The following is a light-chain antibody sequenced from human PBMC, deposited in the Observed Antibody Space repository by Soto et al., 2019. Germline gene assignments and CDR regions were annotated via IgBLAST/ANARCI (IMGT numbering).Light chain of an antibody. CDR3: QQYNNWPRT. CDR2: GAS. J-gene: IGKJ1*01. V-gene: IGKV3-15*01. Sequence: EIVMTQSPATLSVSPGERATLSCRASQSVSSNLAWYQQKPVQAPRLLIYGASTRATGIPARFSGSGSGTEFTLTISSLQSEDFAFYYCQQYNNWPRTFGQGTKVEIK. CDR1: QSVSSN.